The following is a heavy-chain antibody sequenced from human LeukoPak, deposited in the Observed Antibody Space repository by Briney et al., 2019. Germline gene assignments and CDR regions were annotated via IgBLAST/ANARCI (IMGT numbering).Heavy chain of an antibody. D-gene: IGHD3-22*01. CDR1: GYTFTGYY. V-gene: IGHV1-2*02. CDR2: INPNSGGT. J-gene: IGHJ5*02. CDR3: AGEGGYYYDSSGYYPVFWFDP. Sequence: ASVKVSRKASGYTFTGYYMHWVRQAPGQGLEWMGWINPNSGGTNYAQKFQGRVTMTRDTSISTAYMELSRLRSDDTAVYYCAGEGGYYYDSSGYYPVFWFDPWGQGTLVTVSS.